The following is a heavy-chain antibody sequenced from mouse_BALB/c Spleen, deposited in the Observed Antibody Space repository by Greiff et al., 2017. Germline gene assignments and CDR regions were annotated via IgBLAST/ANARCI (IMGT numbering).Heavy chain of an antibody. CDR3: ASYDGYSTWFAY. CDR2: IWSGGST. CDR1: GFSLTSYG. J-gene: IGHJ3*01. V-gene: IGHV2-2*01. Sequence: VQLQESGPGLVQPSQSLSITCTVSGFSLTSYGVHWVRQSPGKGLEWLGVIWSGGSTDYNAAFISRLSISKDNSKSQVFLKMNSLQTDDTAMYYCASYDGYSTWFAYWGQGTLVTVSA. D-gene: IGHD2-3*01.